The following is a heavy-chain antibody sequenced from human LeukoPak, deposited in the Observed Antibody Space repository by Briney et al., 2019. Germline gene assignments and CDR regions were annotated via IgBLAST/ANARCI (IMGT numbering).Heavy chain of an antibody. CDR1: GFTFSSYW. V-gene: IGHV3-74*01. D-gene: IGHD4-17*01. J-gene: IGHJ4*02. CDR2: INTDGSTT. CDR3: AAVTTAD. Sequence: PGGSLRLSCAASGFTFSSYWMYWVRQAPGKGLVWVSRINTDGSTTNYADSVKGRFTISRDNAKNTLYLRMNSLRAEDTAVYYCAAVTTADWGPGTLVTVSS.